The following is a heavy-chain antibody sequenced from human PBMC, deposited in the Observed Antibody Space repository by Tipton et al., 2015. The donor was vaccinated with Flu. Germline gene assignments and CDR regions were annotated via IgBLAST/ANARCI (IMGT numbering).Heavy chain of an antibody. CDR1: GISFSTSW. Sequence: SLRLSCAASGISFSTSWMRWVRQTPGKGLEGVAKINQDGSERNYVDSVKGRFTISRDNAKNSLYLEMNSLRAGDTAVYYCARWDYWGLGTLVTVSS. CDR2: INQDGSER. V-gene: IGHV3-7*01. J-gene: IGHJ4*02. CDR3: ARWDY.